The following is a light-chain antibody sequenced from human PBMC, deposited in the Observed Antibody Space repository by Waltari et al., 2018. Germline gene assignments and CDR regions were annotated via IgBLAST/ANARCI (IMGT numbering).Light chain of an antibody. V-gene: IGKV1-39*01. Sequence: DIQMTQSPSSLSASVGDRVTLTCRASQSISNYLNWYQQKPGKAPKRLMYGASSLQGGVPSRFSGSGSETDFTLTITSLQPEDFATYYCQQSYISPYTFGQGTKLEIK. J-gene: IGKJ2*01. CDR3: QQSYISPYT. CDR1: QSISNY. CDR2: GAS.